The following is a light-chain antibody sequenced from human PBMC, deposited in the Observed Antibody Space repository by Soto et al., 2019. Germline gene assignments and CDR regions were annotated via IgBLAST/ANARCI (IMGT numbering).Light chain of an antibody. CDR3: TSYTSNTTWV. CDR2: EVR. CDR1: SSDVGRYNY. Sequence: QSALTQPAAVSGPPGQSITISCTGTSSDVGRYNYVSWYQQHSGKAPKLVIYEVRNRPSGISNRFSASKFGNTASLTISGLQAEDEADYYCTSYTSNTTWVFGGGTKLTVL. V-gene: IGLV2-14*01. J-gene: IGLJ3*02.